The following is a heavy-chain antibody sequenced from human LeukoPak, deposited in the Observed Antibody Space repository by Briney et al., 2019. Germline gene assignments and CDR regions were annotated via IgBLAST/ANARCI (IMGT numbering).Heavy chain of an antibody. CDR3: ARPYSSSWPDFDY. CDR2: ISSSGSTI. CDR1: GFTFSDYY. D-gene: IGHD6-13*01. J-gene: IGHJ4*02. Sequence: GGSLRLSCAASGFTFSDYYMSWIRQAPGKGLEWVSYISSSGSTIYYADSVKGRFTISRDNAKNSLYLQMNSLRAEDTAVYYCARPYSSSWPDFDYWGQGTLVTVSS. V-gene: IGHV3-11*04.